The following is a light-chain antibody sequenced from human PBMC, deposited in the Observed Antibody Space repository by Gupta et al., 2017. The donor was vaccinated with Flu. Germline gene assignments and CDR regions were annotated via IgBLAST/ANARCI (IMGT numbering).Light chain of an antibody. CDR3: GTWDTSLSAMI. V-gene: IGLV1-51*01. Sequence: QSLLTQPPSMSAAPGQKVTISCSGRSSNIGIHPVSWSQQFPGTAPRLLIFENNRRPSGIPDRCSGSKSGTSVTLGITGLQTGDEAVYYCGTWDTSLSAMIFGGGTKLTVL. J-gene: IGLJ2*01. CDR2: ENN. CDR1: SSNIGIHP.